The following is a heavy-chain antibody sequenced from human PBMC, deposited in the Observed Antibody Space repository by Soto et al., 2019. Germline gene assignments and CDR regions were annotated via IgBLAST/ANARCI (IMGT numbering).Heavy chain of an antibody. D-gene: IGHD2-21*02. CDR1: GFTFSSYW. J-gene: IGHJ3*02. CDR3: ASTAEGLAVTYDAFDI. V-gene: IGHV3-7*01. CDR2: IKQDGSEK. Sequence: HPGGSLRLSCAASGFTFSSYWMSWVRQAPGKGLEWVANIKQDGSEKYYVDSVKGRFTISRDNAKNSLYLQMNSLRAEDTAVYYCASTAEGLAVTYDAFDIWGQGTMVTVSS.